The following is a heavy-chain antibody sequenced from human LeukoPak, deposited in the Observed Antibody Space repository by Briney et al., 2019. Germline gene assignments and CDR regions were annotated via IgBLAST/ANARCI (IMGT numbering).Heavy chain of an antibody. Sequence: GGSLRLSCAASGFTFSSYGMSWVRQAPGKGLEWVSAISGSGGSTYYADSVKGRFTISRDNSKNTLYLQMNSLKTEDTAVYYCTTDPITMIVVVSGPSGAFDIWGQGTMVTVSS. CDR2: ISGSGGST. CDR1: GFTFSSYG. D-gene: IGHD3-22*01. V-gene: IGHV3-23*01. CDR3: TTDPITMIVVVSGPSGAFDI. J-gene: IGHJ3*02.